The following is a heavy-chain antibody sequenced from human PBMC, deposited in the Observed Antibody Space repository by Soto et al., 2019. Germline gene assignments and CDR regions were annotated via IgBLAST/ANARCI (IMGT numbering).Heavy chain of an antibody. CDR2: IYPNTETT. CDR1: GYSFSGYY. Sequence: AAAVKVSCKTSGYSFSGYYIQWVRQAPGQGPEWLGWIYPNTETTDSSKKFQGRVTMTSDMSTRTVYMELRDLRSDDTAVYYCVSLQTSGWPVVHWGQGTLVTVSS. J-gene: IGHJ1*01. V-gene: IGHV1-2*02. CDR3: VSLQTSGWPVVH. D-gene: IGHD1-1*01.